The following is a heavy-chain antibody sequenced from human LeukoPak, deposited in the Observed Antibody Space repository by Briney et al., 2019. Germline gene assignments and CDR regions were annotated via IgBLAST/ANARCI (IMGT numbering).Heavy chain of an antibody. J-gene: IGHJ1*01. CDR1: GFTFSDYY. V-gene: IGHV3-11*04. CDR3: AREPSGTGYYDSSGYYPSLYFQH. D-gene: IGHD3-22*01. CDR2: ISSSGSTI. Sequence: GGPLRLSCAASGFTFSDYYMSWIRQAPGKGLEWVSYISSSGSTIYYADSVKGRFTISRDNAKNSLYLQMNSLRADHTAVYYCAREPSGTGYYDSSGYYPSLYFQHWGQGTLVTVSS.